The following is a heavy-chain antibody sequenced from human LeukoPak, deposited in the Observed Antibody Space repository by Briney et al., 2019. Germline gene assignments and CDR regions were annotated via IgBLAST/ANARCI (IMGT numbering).Heavy chain of an antibody. CDR2: INHSGSI. Sequence: SETLSLTCAVYGGSFSGYYWSWIRQPPGKGLEWIGEINHSGSINYNPSLKSRVTISVDTSKNQFSLKLSSVTAADTAVYYCAASYRAMVYAIGRRFDPWGQGTLVTVSS. D-gene: IGHD2-8*01. J-gene: IGHJ5*02. V-gene: IGHV4-34*01. CDR3: AASYRAMVYAIGRRFDP. CDR1: GGSFSGYY.